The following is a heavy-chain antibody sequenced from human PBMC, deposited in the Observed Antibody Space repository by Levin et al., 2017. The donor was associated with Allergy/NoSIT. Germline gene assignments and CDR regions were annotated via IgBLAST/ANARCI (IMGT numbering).Heavy chain of an antibody. CDR1: GFTFSSYG. J-gene: IGHJ6*02. Sequence: GGSLRLSCAASGFTFSSYGMHWVRQAPGKGLEWVAVISYDGSNKYYADSVKGRFTISRDNSKNTLYLQMNSLRAEDTAVYYCAILIFYDFWSGYYTAPLTGGYYYGMDVWGQGTTVTVSS. D-gene: IGHD3-3*01. V-gene: IGHV3-30*03. CDR2: ISYDGSNK. CDR3: AILIFYDFWSGYYTAPLTGGYYYGMDV.